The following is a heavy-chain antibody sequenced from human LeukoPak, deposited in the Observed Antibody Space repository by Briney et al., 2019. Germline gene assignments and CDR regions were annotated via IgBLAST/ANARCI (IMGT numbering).Heavy chain of an antibody. CDR1: GGTFSSYA. V-gene: IGHV1-18*01. Sequence: ASVKVSCKASGGTFSSYAISWVRQAPGQGLEWMGWISAYNGNTNYAQRLQGRVTMTTDISTSTAYMELRSLRSDDTAVYYCVRDGGVLFGEFPFDYWGQGTLVTVSS. J-gene: IGHJ4*02. CDR3: VRDGGVLFGEFPFDY. D-gene: IGHD3-10*01. CDR2: ISAYNGNT.